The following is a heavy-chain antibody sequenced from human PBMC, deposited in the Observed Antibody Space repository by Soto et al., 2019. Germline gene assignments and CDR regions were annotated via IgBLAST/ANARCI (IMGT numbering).Heavy chain of an antibody. CDR2: IRSKVYGGTT. D-gene: IGHD4-17*01. CDR1: GFTFGDYA. V-gene: IGHV3-49*03. J-gene: IGHJ4*02. CDR3: TRDWRVTVTTTFL. Sequence: EEQLVESGGGSVQPGRSLRLSCTGSGFTFGDYAVTWFRQAPGKGLEWVGFIRSKVYGGTTEYAASVAGRFSISRDDSISIAYLQMDSLRIEDTALYFCTRDWRVTVTTTFLWGQGTLVTVSA.